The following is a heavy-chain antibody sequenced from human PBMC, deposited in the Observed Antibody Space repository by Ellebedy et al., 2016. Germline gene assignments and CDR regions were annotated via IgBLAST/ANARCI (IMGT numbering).Heavy chain of an antibody. Sequence: ASVKVSXXASGYTFTGYYMYWVRQAPGQGLEWMGWIDPKGGATKYAQNFQGRVTMTRDMSISAAFMEVTRLTSDDTAVYYCARLMTIGDAFDIWGQGTTVTVSS. CDR3: ARLMTIGDAFDI. D-gene: IGHD4/OR15-4a*01. CDR2: IDPKGGAT. J-gene: IGHJ3*02. CDR1: GYTFTGYY. V-gene: IGHV1-2*02.